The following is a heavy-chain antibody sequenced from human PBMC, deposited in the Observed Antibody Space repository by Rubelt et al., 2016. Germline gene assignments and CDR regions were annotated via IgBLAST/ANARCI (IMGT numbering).Heavy chain of an antibody. V-gene: IGHV4-31*03. CDR3: ARGSGWYFY. D-gene: IGHD6-19*01. Sequence: QVQLQESGPGPVKPSQTLSLTCTVSGGSITSGGYYWSWIRQHPGKGLEWIGYIHQSGSTYYNPSLKSRVTISVDTSKNQCSLKLSSVAAADTAVYYCARGSGWYFYWGQGTLVTVSS. CDR1: GGSITSGGYY. CDR2: IHQSGST. J-gene: IGHJ4*02.